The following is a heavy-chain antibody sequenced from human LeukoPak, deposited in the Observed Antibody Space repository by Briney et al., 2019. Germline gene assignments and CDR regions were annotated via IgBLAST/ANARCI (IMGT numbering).Heavy chain of an antibody. D-gene: IGHD3-22*01. CDR3: ARKSRYYDSSGYSS. V-gene: IGHV1-69*05. CDR2: IIPIFGTA. Sequence: GASVKVSCKASGGTFSSYAISWVRQAPGQGLEWMGGIIPIFGTANYAQKFHGRVMITTDESTSTAYMELSSLRSEDTAVYYCARKSRYYDSSGYSSWGQGTLVTVTS. CDR1: GGTFSSYA. J-gene: IGHJ5*02.